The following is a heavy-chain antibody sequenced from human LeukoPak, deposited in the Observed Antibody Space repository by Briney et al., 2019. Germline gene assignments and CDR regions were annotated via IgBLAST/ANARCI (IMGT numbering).Heavy chain of an antibody. CDR3: ARNQGYCSSTSCPHDDY. CDR1: GYTFTRQY. D-gene: IGHD2-2*01. Sequence: ASVKVSCKASGYTFTRQYMHWVRQAPGQGLEWMGVINPSDGSTTYAQDFQGRVTLTRDTSTSTAYMELSRLRSDDTAVYYCARNQGYCSSTSCPHDDYWGQGTLVTVSS. J-gene: IGHJ4*02. CDR2: INPSDGST. V-gene: IGHV1-46*01.